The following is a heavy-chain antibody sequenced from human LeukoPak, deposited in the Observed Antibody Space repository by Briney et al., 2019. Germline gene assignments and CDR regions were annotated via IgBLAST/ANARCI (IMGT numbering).Heavy chain of an antibody. J-gene: IGHJ4*02. CDR2: ISYTGTT. Sequence: SETLSLTCTVSGGSIGSSAYSWGWIRQPPGKGLEWIGSISYTGTTYYNPSLKSRVTISLDTSKNQFSLKLSSVTAADTAVYYCASGGIYYGAAFDFWGQGSLVTVSA. CDR3: ASGGIYYGAAFDF. V-gene: IGHV4-39*07. D-gene: IGHD1-26*01. CDR1: GGSIGSSAYS.